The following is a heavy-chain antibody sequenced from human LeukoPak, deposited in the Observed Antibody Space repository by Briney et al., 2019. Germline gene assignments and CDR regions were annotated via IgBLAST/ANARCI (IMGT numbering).Heavy chain of an antibody. CDR3: ARFDSSGAY. CDR2: ISSSSSTI. CDR1: GFTFSSYI. D-gene: IGHD6-19*01. V-gene: IGHV3-48*01. Sequence: PGGSLRLSCAACGFTFSSYIMNWVRQAPGKGLEWVSYISSSSSTIYYADSVKGRFTISRDNAKNSLYLQMNSLRAEDTAVYYCARFDSSGAYWGQGTLVTVSS. J-gene: IGHJ4*02.